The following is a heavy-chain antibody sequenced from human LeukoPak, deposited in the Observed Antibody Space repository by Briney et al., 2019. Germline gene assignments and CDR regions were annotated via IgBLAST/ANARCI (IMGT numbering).Heavy chain of an antibody. J-gene: IGHJ6*03. V-gene: IGHV4-34*01. CDR3: ARGPSISSGWYVPPYYYYYMDV. CDR2: INHSGST. Sequence: SETLSLTCAVYGGSFSGYYWSWIRQPPGKGLEWIGEINHSGSTNYNPSLKSRVTISVDTSKNQFSLKLSSVTAADTAVYYCARGPSISSGWYVPPYYYYYMDVWGKGTTVTVSS. CDR1: GGSFSGYY. D-gene: IGHD6-19*01.